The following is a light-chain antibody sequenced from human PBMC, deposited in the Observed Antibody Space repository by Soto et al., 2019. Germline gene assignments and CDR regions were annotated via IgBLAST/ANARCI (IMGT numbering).Light chain of an antibody. CDR2: EVS. J-gene: IGLJ1*01. CDR1: SSDVGGYNS. Sequence: QSALTQPASVSGSPGQSITISCTGTSSDVGGYNSVSWYQQHPGKAPKLMIYEVSNRPSGVSNRFSGSKSGNTASLTISGLQAEDEADYYFSSYPTSSILLYVFGTGTKLTVL. CDR3: SSYPTSSILLYV. V-gene: IGLV2-14*01.